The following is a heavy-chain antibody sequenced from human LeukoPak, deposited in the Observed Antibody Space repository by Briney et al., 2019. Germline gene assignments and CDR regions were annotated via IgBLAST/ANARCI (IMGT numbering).Heavy chain of an antibody. V-gene: IGHV1-18*01. J-gene: IGHJ4*02. Sequence: ASVKVSCTASGYTFTSYGISWVRQAPGQGLEWMGWISAYNGNTNYAQKLQSRVTMTTDTSTSTAYMELRSLRSDDTAVYYCARDHTFTVPTGYWGQGTLVTVSS. CDR2: ISAYNGNT. CDR1: GYTFTSYG. CDR3: ARDHTFTVPTGY. D-gene: IGHD4-17*01.